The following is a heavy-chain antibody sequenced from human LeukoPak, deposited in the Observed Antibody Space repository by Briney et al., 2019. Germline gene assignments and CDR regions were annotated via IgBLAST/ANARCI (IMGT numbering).Heavy chain of an antibody. CDR1: GFTFSSYA. CDR2: ISGSGGST. CDR3: AKDCGWAFDYCGMDV. Sequence: GGSLRLSCAASGFTFSSYAMSWVRQAPGKGLEWVSAISGSGGSTYYADSVKGRFTISRGNSKNTLYLQMNSLRAEDTAVYYCAKDCGWAFDYCGMDVWGQGTTVTVSS. V-gene: IGHV3-23*01. D-gene: IGHD6-19*01. J-gene: IGHJ6*02.